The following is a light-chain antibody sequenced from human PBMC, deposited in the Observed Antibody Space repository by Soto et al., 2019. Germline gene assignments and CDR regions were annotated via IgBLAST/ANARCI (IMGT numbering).Light chain of an antibody. V-gene: IGLV2-14*01. Sequence: QPVLTQRASVSGSPGQSITISCTGTSSDVGGYNYVSWYQQHPGKAPKLMIYDVSNRPSGVSNRFSGSKSGNTASLTISGLQAEDEADYYCSSYTSSSTYVFGNGTKVTVL. J-gene: IGLJ1*01. CDR1: SSDVGGYNY. CDR2: DVS. CDR3: SSYTSSSTYV.